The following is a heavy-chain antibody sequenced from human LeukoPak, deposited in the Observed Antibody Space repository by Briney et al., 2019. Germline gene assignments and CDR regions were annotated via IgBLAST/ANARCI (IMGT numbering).Heavy chain of an antibody. J-gene: IGHJ4*02. Sequence: GGSLRLSCAAPGFTVSSNCMSWVRQAPGKGLEWVSVIYSGGSTYYADSVKGRFTISRDNSKNTLYLQMNSLRAEDTAVYYCARDQRRGYYDSSGYSYWGQGTLVTVSS. CDR2: IYSGGST. D-gene: IGHD3-22*01. CDR1: GFTVSSNC. CDR3: ARDQRRGYYDSSGYSY. V-gene: IGHV3-66*01.